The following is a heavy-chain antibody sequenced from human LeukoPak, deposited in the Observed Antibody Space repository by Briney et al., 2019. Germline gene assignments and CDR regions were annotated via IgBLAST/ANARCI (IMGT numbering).Heavy chain of an antibody. J-gene: IGHJ4*02. CDR2: ISYDGSNK. CDR1: VFTFSSYA. Sequence: GGSLRLSCAASVFTFSSYAMHWVRPAPGKGLEWVAVISYDGSNKYYADSVKGRFTISRDNSKNTLYLQMNSLRAEDTAVYYCARDPNYYDSSGHDYWGQGTLVTVSS. D-gene: IGHD3-22*01. V-gene: IGHV3-30-3*01. CDR3: ARDPNYYDSSGHDY.